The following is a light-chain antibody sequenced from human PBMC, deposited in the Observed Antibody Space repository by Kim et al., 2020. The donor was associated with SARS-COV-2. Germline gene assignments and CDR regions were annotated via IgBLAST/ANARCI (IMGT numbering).Light chain of an antibody. J-gene: IGLJ3*02. CDR2: DTS. Sequence: GGPVTRTGGSSTGAVTSGHWPYWFQQKPGQAPTTLIHDTSNRQSWTPARFSGSLLGGKAALTLSGAQPEDEADYYCSLYYGGPRVFGGGTKLTVL. V-gene: IGLV7-46*01. CDR3: SLYYGGPRV. CDR1: TGAVTSGHW.